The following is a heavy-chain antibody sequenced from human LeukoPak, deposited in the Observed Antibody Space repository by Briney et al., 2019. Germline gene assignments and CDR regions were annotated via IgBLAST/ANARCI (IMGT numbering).Heavy chain of an antibody. CDR2: IYYSGST. Sequence: PSETLSLTCTVSGGSISSYYWSWIRQPPGKGLEWIGYIYYSGSTNYNPSLKSRVTISVDTSKNQFSLKLSSVTAADTAVYYCARVLRYYGSGSYYYHYYGMDVWGQGTTVTVSS. CDR1: GGSISSYY. J-gene: IGHJ6*02. D-gene: IGHD3-10*01. CDR3: ARVLRYYGSGSYYYHYYGMDV. V-gene: IGHV4-59*01.